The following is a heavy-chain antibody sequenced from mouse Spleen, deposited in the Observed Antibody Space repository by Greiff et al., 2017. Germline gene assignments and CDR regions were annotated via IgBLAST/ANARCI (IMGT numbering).Heavy chain of an antibody. Sequence: EVKVVESGGGLVKPGGSLKLSCAASGFTFSSYAMSWVRQTPEKRLEWDATISSGGGNTYYPDSVKGRFTISRDNAKNTLYLQMSSLKSEDTAMYYCASQNWDDDYFDYWGQGTTLTVSS. CDR3: ASQNWDDDYFDY. CDR2: ISSGGGNT. V-gene: IGHV5-9*04. CDR1: GFTFSSYA. J-gene: IGHJ2*01. D-gene: IGHD4-1*01.